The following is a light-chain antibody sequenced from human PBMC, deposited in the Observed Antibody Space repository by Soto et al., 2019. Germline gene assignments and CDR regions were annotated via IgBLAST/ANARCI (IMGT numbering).Light chain of an antibody. CDR3: QTWGTGLLV. Sequence: QSVLTQSPSASASLGASVKLTCTLSSEHSSYAIAWHQQQPEKGPRYLMKLNSDGSHSKGDGIPDRFSGSSSGAERYLTISSLQSEDEADYYCQTWGTGLLVFGAGTKLTVL. V-gene: IGLV4-69*01. J-gene: IGLJ3*02. CDR2: LNSDGSH. CDR1: SEHSSYA.